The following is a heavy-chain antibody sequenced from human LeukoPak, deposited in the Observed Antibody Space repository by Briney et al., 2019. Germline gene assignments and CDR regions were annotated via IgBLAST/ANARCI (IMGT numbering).Heavy chain of an antibody. CDR3: ARDMVTRNYYYYMDV. CDR1: GGSMNINNYY. J-gene: IGHJ6*03. Sequence: SETLSLTCTVSGGSMNINNYYWAWIRQPPGKGLEWLGSIYYTGTTYYNPSLNHRVTISVDTSQNQFSLRLSSVTAADTAVYYCARDMVTRNYYYYMDVWGKGTTVTVSS. V-gene: IGHV4-39*07. D-gene: IGHD5-18*01. CDR2: IYYTGTT.